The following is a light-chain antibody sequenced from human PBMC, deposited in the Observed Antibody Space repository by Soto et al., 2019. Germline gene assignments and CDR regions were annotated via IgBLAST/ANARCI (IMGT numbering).Light chain of an antibody. J-gene: IGLJ3*02. CDR2: EVS. CDR1: SSDVGGYNY. CDR3: SSSAGSNNGV. Sequence: QSALTQPPSASGSPGQSVTISCTGTSSDVGGYNYVSWYQQHPGKAPKLMIYEVSKRPSGVPDRFSGSKSGNTASLTVSGLQAEDEADYYCSSSAGSNNGVFGGGTQLTVL. V-gene: IGLV2-8*01.